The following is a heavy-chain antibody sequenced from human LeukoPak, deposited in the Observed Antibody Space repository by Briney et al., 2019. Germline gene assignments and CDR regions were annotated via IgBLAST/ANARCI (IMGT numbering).Heavy chain of an antibody. J-gene: IGHJ3*02. Sequence: VASVTVSCKASGYTFTSYYMHWVRQAPGQGLEWMGIISPSGVITSYAQKFQGRVTMTRDTSTSTVYMELSSLRSEDTAVYYCARDFTRSGFWSGYYAFDIWGQGTMVTVSS. V-gene: IGHV1-46*01. CDR2: ISPSGVIT. CDR1: GYTFTSYY. CDR3: ARDFTRSGFWSGYYAFDI. D-gene: IGHD3-3*01.